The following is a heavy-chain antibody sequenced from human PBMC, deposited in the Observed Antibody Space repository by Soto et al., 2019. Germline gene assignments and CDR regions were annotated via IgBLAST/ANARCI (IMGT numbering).Heavy chain of an antibody. CDR2: IYYSGST. CDR1: GGSISSYY. Sequence: SETLSLTCTVSGGSISSYYWSWIRQPPGKGLEWIGYIYYSGSTNYNPSLKSRVTISVDTSKNQFSLKLSSVTAADTAVYYCARVRVEMATSFFDYCGQGTLVTVSS. V-gene: IGHV4-59*01. J-gene: IGHJ4*02. D-gene: IGHD5-12*01. CDR3: ARVRVEMATSFFDY.